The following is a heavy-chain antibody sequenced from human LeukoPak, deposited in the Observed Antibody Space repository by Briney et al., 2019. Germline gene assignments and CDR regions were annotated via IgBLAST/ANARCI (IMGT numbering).Heavy chain of an antibody. D-gene: IGHD6-6*01. CDR2: INPNSGGT. J-gene: IGHJ4*02. V-gene: IGHV1-2*02. Sequence: GASVKVSCKASGYTFTGYYMHWVRQAPGQGLEWMGWINPNSGGTHYAQKFQGRVTMTRDTSISTAYLELSRLRSDDTAVYYCARDSSSPWYSVDYWGQGTLVTVSS. CDR1: GYTFTGYY. CDR3: ARDSSSPWYSVDY.